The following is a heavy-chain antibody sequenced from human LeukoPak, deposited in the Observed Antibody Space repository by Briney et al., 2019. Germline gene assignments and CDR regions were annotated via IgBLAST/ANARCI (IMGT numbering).Heavy chain of an antibody. CDR3: ARVRKDYGDYEDPPLFDY. CDR1: GYTFTGYY. D-gene: IGHD4-17*01. J-gene: IGHJ4*02. Sequence: GASVKVSCKASGYTFTGYYMHWVRQAPGQGLEWMGIINPSGGSTSYAQKFQGRVTMTRDTSTSTVYMELSSLRSEDTAVYYCARVRKDYGDYEDPPLFDYWGQGTLVTVSS. CDR2: INPSGGST. V-gene: IGHV1-46*01.